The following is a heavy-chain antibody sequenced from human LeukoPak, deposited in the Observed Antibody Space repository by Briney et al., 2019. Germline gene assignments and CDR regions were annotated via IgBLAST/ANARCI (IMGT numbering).Heavy chain of an antibody. CDR1: GDSISSHY. D-gene: IGHD4-23*01. Sequence: SETLSLTCTVSGDSISSHYWSWIRQPPGKGLEWIGYIYYSGSTNYNPSLKSRVTISVDTSKNQFSLKLSSVTAADTAVYYCARTYYGGNSVLYFDYWGQGTLVTVSS. CDR3: ARTYYGGNSVLYFDY. J-gene: IGHJ4*02. CDR2: IYYSGST. V-gene: IGHV4-59*11.